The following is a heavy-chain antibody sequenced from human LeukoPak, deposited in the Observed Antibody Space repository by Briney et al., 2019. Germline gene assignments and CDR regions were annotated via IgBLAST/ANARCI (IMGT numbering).Heavy chain of an antibody. Sequence: GRSLRLSCAASGFTLSSYGMHWVRQAPGKGLEWVAVISYDGSNKYYADSVKGRFTISRDNSENTLYLQMNSLRAEDTAVYYCAKDYSNFLDYWGQGTLVTVSS. J-gene: IGHJ4*02. CDR1: GFTLSSYG. CDR3: AKDYSNFLDY. D-gene: IGHD4-11*01. CDR2: ISYDGSNK. V-gene: IGHV3-30*18.